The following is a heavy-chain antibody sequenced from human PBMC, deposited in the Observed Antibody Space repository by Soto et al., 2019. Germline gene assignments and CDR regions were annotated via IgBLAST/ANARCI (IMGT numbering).Heavy chain of an antibody. CDR1: GGSFSGYY. J-gene: IGHJ5*02. D-gene: IGHD2-15*01. Sequence: KASETLSLTCAVYGGSFSGYYWSWIRQPPGKGLEWIGEINHSGSTNYNPSLKSRVTISVDTSKNQFSLKLSSVTAADTAVYYCARGRCSGGSCYRVPLVSVNNWFDPWGQGTLVNVSS. CDR2: INHSGST. V-gene: IGHV4-34*01. CDR3: ARGRCSGGSCYRVPLVSVNNWFDP.